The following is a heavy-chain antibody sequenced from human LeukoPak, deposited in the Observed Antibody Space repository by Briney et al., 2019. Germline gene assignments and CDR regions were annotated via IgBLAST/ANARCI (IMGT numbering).Heavy chain of an antibody. CDR2: IYYSGST. CDR3: AVITIFGVANDY. Sequence: PSETLSLTCTVSGGSISSSSYYWGWIRQPPGKGLEWIGSIYYSGSTYYNPSLKSRVTISVDTSKNQFSLKLSSVTAADTAVYYCAVITIFGVANDYWGQGTLVTVSS. D-gene: IGHD3-3*01. V-gene: IGHV4-39*01. CDR1: GGSISSSSYY. J-gene: IGHJ4*02.